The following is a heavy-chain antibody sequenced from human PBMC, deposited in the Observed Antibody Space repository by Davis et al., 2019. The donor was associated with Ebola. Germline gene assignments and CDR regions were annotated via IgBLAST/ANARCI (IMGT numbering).Heavy chain of an antibody. CDR3: ASLRRTITGMDDAFDI. CDR2: IYTGDSDT. J-gene: IGHJ3*02. Sequence: KVSCMGSGYSFTSFWIGWVRQLPGKGLAWMGIIYTGDSDTRYSPSFRGQVTISADKSIRTAYLQWSGLKASDTAMYYCASLRRTITGMDDAFDIWGQGTMVTVSS. V-gene: IGHV5-51*01. D-gene: IGHD1-20*01. CDR1: GYSFTSFW.